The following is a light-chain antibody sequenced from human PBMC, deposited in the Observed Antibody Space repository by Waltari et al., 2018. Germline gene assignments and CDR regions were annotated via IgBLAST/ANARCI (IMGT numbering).Light chain of an antibody. V-gene: IGLV2-23*02. Sequence: QSALTQPASVSGSPGQSITISCTGTSSDIGGFNYVSWYQHYPGKAPKLMIYDVSKGPSGVSNRFSGSKSGNTASLTISGLQAEDEADYYCCSYAGSGAWVFGGGTKLTVL. CDR1: SSDIGGFNY. CDR2: DVS. J-gene: IGLJ3*02. CDR3: CSYAGSGAWV.